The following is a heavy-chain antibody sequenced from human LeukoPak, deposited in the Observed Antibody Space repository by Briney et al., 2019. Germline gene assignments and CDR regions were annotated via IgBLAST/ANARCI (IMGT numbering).Heavy chain of an antibody. Sequence: GGPLRLSCAASGFTFSNAWMNWVRQAPGKGLEWVSAISISGTKTYYADSVKGRFTISRDNSKNTLYLQMYSLRAEDTAVYYCANEIRPNDYWGQGTLVTVSS. J-gene: IGHJ4*02. V-gene: IGHV3-23*01. CDR2: ISISGTKT. CDR3: ANEIRPNDY. D-gene: IGHD4-17*01. CDR1: GFTFSNAW.